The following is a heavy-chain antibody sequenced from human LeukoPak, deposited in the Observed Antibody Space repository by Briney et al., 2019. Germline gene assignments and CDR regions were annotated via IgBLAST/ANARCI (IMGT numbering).Heavy chain of an antibody. Sequence: GGSLRLSCAASGFTFSDYNMNWVRQAPGKGLEWVSYISSSSSSINYADSVKGRFTISRDNAENTLYLHMNSLRDEDTAVYFCARGPPDGSGSYYPGDYWGQGTLVTVSS. J-gene: IGHJ4*02. CDR2: ISSSSSSI. V-gene: IGHV3-48*02. CDR3: ARGPPDGSGSYYPGDY. D-gene: IGHD3-10*01. CDR1: GFTFSDYN.